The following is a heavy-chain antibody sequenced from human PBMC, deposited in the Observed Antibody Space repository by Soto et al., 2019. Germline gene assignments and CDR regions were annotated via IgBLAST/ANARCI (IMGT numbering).Heavy chain of an antibody. V-gene: IGHV3-9*01. Sequence: GGSLRLSCAASGFTFDDYAMHWVRQAPGKGLEWVSGISWNSGSIGYADSVKGRFTISRDNAKNSLYLQMNSLGAEDTALYYCAKAGGWGDCTNGVCYGYFDYWGQGTLVTVSS. CDR2: ISWNSGSI. J-gene: IGHJ4*02. D-gene: IGHD2-8*01. CDR1: GFTFDDYA. CDR3: AKAGGWGDCTNGVCYGYFDY.